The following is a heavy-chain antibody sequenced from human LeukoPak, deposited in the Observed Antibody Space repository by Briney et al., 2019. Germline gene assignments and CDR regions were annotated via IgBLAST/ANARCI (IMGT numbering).Heavy chain of an antibody. J-gene: IGHJ3*02. V-gene: IGHV5-51*01. CDR3: ARRGTTGTERDAFDI. CDR1: GYSFTNYW. CDR2: IFPGDSET. Sequence: GESLKIACRGSGYSFTNYWIGWVRQMPGKGLEWMGLIFPGDSETRYSPSFQGQVTISADKSISTAYLQWSSLKASDTAMYYCARRGTTGTERDAFDIWGQGTMVTVSS. D-gene: IGHD1-1*01.